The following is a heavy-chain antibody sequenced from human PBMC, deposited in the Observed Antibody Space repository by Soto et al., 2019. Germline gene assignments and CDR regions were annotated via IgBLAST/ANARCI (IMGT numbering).Heavy chain of an antibody. CDR2: INNSGST. V-gene: IGHV4-34*01. CDR1: GGSFSGYY. J-gene: IGHJ6*02. CDR3: ARGSRYYDSSGYLHYYYYYGMDV. D-gene: IGHD3-22*01. Sequence: SETLSLTCAVYGGSFSGYYWSWIRQPPGKGLEWIGEINNSGSTNYNPSLKSRVTISADTSKNQFSLKLSSVTAADTAVYYCARGSRYYDSSGYLHYYYYYGMDVWGQGTTVTVSS.